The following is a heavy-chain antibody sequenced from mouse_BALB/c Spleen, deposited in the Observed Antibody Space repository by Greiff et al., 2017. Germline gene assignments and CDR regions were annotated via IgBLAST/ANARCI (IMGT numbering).Heavy chain of an antibody. J-gene: IGHJ4*01. Sequence: EVMLVESGGGLVQPGGSLKLSCAASGFTFSSYGMSWVRQTPDKRLELVATINSNGGSTYYPDSVKGRFTISRDNAKNTLYLQMSSLKSEDTAMYYCARAFYDGYYAMDYWGQGTSVTVSS. V-gene: IGHV5-6-3*01. CDR2: INSNGGST. D-gene: IGHD2-3*01. CDR3: ARAFYDGYYAMDY. CDR1: GFTFSSYG.